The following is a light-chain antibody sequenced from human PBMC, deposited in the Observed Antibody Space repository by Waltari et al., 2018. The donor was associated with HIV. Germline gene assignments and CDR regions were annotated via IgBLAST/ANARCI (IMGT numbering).Light chain of an antibody. CDR1: ELPKKF. CDR3: ESADDSGDHWV. Sequence: SYELTQPPSVSVSPGKTARIPCSGDELPKKFAYWYQQKAGQAPLRVIYKDEKMPSVIPDRFSGSMSGTTVTLIISGVQPEDEADYYCESADDSGDHWVFGGGTKLSVL. J-gene: IGLJ3*02. CDR2: KDE. V-gene: IGLV3-25*03.